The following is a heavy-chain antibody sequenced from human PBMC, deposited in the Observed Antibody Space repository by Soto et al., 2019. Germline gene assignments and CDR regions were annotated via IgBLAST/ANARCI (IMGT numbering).Heavy chain of an antibody. V-gene: IGHV4-59*01. Sequence: SETLSLTCTVSGGSISSYYWSWIRQPPGKGLEWIGYIYYSGSTNYIPSLKSRVTISVDTSKNQFSLKLSSVTAADTAVYYCARELLWFGESSRYNWFDPWGQGTLVTVSS. J-gene: IGHJ5*02. CDR3: ARELLWFGESSRYNWFDP. CDR2: IYYSGST. CDR1: GGSISSYY. D-gene: IGHD3-10*01.